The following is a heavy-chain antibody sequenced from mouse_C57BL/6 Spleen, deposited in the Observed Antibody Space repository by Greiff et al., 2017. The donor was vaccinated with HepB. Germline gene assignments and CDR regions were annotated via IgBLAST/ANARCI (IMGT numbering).Heavy chain of an antibody. CDR1: GYTFTSYG. CDR3: ARGYYYGSSQYYYAMDY. V-gene: IGHV1-81*01. J-gene: IGHJ4*01. CDR2: IYPRSGNT. Sequence: QVQLKQSGAELARPGASVKLSCKASGYTFTSYGISWVKQRTGQGLEWIGEIYPRSGNTYYNEKFKGKATLTADKSSSTAYMELRSLTSEDSAVYFCARGYYYGSSQYYYAMDYWGQGTSVTVSS. D-gene: IGHD1-1*01.